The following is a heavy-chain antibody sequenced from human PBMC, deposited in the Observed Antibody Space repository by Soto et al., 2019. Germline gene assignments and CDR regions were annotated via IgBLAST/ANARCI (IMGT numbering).Heavy chain of an antibody. CDR3: AKLTGGIAAAGTGFDY. CDR2: IYPGDSDT. V-gene: IGHV5-51*01. Sequence: GESLKISCKGSGYSFTSYWIGWVRQMPGKGLEWMGIIYPGDSDTRYSPSFQGQVTISADKSISTAYLQWSSLKASDTAMYYCAKLTGGIAAAGTGFDYWGHGTLVTVSS. D-gene: IGHD6-13*01. J-gene: IGHJ4*01. CDR1: GYSFTSYW.